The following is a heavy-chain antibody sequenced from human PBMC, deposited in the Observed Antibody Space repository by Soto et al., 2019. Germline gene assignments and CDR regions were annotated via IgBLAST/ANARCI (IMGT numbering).Heavy chain of an antibody. V-gene: IGHV2-26*01. J-gene: IGHJ2*01. Sequence: QVTLKESGPVLVKPTEPLTLTCTVSGFSLSNERMGVSWIRQPPGKALEWLAHIFSNDEKSYSTSLKSRLTISKDISKSQVVLSMTNMDPVDTATYHCARIRYNDYDHWNFDLWGRGTLVTVSS. CDR2: IFSNDEK. CDR3: ARIRYNDYDHWNFDL. CDR1: GFSLSNERMG. D-gene: IGHD4-17*01.